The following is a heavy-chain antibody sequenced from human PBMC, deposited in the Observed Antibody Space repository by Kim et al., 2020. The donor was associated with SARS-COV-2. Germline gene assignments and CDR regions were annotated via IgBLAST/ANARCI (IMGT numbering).Heavy chain of an antibody. CDR1: GYSFTSYW. Sequence: GESLKISCKGSGYSFTSYWIGWVRQMPGKGLEWMGIIYPGDSDTRYSPSFQGQVTISVDKSISTAYLQWSSLKASDTAMYYCARHKGGSSYLDYGMDVWGQGTTVTVSS. CDR2: IYPGDSDT. CDR3: ARHKGGSSYLDYGMDV. J-gene: IGHJ6*02. V-gene: IGHV5-51*01. D-gene: IGHD1-26*01.